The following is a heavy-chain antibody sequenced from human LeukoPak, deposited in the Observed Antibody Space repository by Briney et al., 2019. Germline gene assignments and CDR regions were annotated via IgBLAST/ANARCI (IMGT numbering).Heavy chain of an antibody. V-gene: IGHV3-74*01. CDR3: AKDGPEGKRAFDI. Sequence: GGSLRLSCAASGFTFSNFWMHWVRQTPGKGLVWVSRINRDGSSTNYVDSVKGRFTISRDNAKNTLYLQMNSLRDEDTAVYYCAKDGPEGKRAFDIWGQGTMVTVSS. D-gene: IGHD3/OR15-3a*01. CDR1: GFTFSNFW. CDR2: INRDGSST. J-gene: IGHJ3*02.